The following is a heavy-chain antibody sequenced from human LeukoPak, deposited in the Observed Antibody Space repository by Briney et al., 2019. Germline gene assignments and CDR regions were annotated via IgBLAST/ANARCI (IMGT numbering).Heavy chain of an antibody. J-gene: IGHJ3*02. CDR3: VRFNQFPFDI. V-gene: IGHV4-61*01. D-gene: IGHD1-14*01. Sequence: ASETLSLTCTVSGGSVSSVTYYWSWIRQPPGKGLEWIGYISSSGRTNYNPSLQSRVTISVDTSRNQFSLRLSSVTAADMAVYYCVRFNQFPFDIWGQGTMVTVSS. CDR1: GGSVSSVTYY. CDR2: ISSSGRT.